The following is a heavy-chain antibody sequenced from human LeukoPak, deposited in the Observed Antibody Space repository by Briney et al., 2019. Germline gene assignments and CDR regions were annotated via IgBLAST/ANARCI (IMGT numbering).Heavy chain of an antibody. Sequence: GGSLRLSCAASGITFGNNWMHWVRQGPGKGLVWISRINSDGGGAIYADSVKGRFTVSRDNAKNTLYLQMNSLRAVDTAVYYCARDVPHNWFDTWGQGTLVTVSS. CDR3: ARDVPHNWFDT. CDR2: INSDGGGA. J-gene: IGHJ5*02. V-gene: IGHV3-74*01. CDR1: GITFGNNW.